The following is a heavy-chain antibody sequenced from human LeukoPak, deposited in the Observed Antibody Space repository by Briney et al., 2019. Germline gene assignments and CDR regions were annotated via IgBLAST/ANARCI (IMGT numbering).Heavy chain of an antibody. CDR2: IRSGDSTI. CDR1: GFTGSNNY. J-gene: IGHJ3*01. V-gene: IGHV3-11*01. D-gene: IGHD5-18*01. CDR3: ATGYSYGGDAFDV. Sequence: GGSLRLSCAASGFTGSNNYVSWVRQAPGKGLEWVSYIRSGDSTIYYADSVKGRFTISRDNTMNSLYLQMNSLRAEDMAVYYCATGYSYGGDAFDVWGQGTMVTVSS.